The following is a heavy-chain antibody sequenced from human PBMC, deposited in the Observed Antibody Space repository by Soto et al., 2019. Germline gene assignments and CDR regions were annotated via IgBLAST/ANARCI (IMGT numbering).Heavy chain of an antibody. D-gene: IGHD2-2*01. J-gene: IGHJ6*02. Sequence: SETLSLTCTVSDGSTRNYYWSWIRQHPGKGLEWIGYIYYSGSTSYNPSLKSRVTISVDTSKNQFSLKLSSVTAADTAVYYCARDFCSSTSCYLLFDVWGQGTTVTVSS. V-gene: IGHV4-31*03. CDR2: IYYSGST. CDR3: ARDFCSSTSCYLLFDV. CDR1: DGSTRNYY.